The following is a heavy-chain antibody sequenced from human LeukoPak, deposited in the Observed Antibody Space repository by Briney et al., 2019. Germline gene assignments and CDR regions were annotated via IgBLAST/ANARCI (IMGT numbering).Heavy chain of an antibody. CDR3: TRDAGDFGGSGSYPDY. Sequence: ASLKVSCKVSGDSFRSYTVSWVRQAPGQGLEWMGQIIPYFGTSNIAQRFRGRVTLTADEATNTAYMEVSRLTSDDTAVYYCTRDAGDFGGSGSYPDYWGQGTLVTVSS. D-gene: IGHD3-10*01. CDR1: GDSFRSYT. CDR2: IIPYFGTS. V-gene: IGHV1-69*01. J-gene: IGHJ4*02.